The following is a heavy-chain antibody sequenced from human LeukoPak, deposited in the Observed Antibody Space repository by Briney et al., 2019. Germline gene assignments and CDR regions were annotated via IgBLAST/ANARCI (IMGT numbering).Heavy chain of an antibody. J-gene: IGHJ4*02. Sequence: SETLSLTCAVYGGSFSGYYWSWIRQPPGKGLEWIGEINHSGSTNYNPSLKSRVTISVDTSKNQFSLKLSSVAAADTAVYYCARGYCSGGSCHAIDYWGQGTLVTVSS. CDR2: INHSGST. D-gene: IGHD2-15*01. CDR3: ARGYCSGGSCHAIDY. CDR1: GGSFSGYY. V-gene: IGHV4-34*01.